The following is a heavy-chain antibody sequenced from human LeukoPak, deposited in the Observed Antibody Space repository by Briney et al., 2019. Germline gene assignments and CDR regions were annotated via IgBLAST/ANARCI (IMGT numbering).Heavy chain of an antibody. CDR3: AKDDEEIREQFDY. CDR1: GFIFNNYA. D-gene: IGHD1/OR15-1a*01. V-gene: IGHV3-23*01. Sequence: GGSLRLSCAASGFIFNNYAMSWVRQAPGKGLEWVSAISGSGGSTYYADSVKGRFTISRDNSKNTLYLQMNSLRAEDTAVYYCAKDDEEIREQFDYWGQGTLVTVSS. J-gene: IGHJ4*02. CDR2: ISGSGGST.